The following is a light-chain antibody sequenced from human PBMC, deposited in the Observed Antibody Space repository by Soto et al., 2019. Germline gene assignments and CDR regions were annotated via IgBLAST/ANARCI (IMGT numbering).Light chain of an antibody. J-gene: IGLJ3*02. V-gene: IGLV4-60*02. CDR3: ETWDSHTRV. Sequence: QPVLTQSSSASASLGSSVKLTCTLSSGHSSYIIAWHQQQPGKAPRYLMKLEGSGSYNKGSGVPDRFSGSSSGADRYLTISNLQFEDEADYYCETWDSHTRVFGGGTQLNFL. CDR2: LEGSGSY. CDR1: SGHSSYI.